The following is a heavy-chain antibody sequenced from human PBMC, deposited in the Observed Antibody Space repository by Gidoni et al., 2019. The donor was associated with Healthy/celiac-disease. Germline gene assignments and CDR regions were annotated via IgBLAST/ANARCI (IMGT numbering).Heavy chain of an antibody. CDR3: ARVRITTEFYNSPVVGGMDV. D-gene: IGHD1-1*01. V-gene: IGHV1-69*01. CDR2: IIPIFGTA. Sequence: QVQLVQSGAEVKKPGSSVKVSCKASGGTFSSYAISWVRQAPGQGLEWMGGIIPIFGTANYAQKFQGRVTITADESTSTAYMELSSLRSEDTAVYYCARVRITTEFYNSPVVGGMDVWGQGTTVTVSS. CDR1: GGTFSSYA. J-gene: IGHJ6*02.